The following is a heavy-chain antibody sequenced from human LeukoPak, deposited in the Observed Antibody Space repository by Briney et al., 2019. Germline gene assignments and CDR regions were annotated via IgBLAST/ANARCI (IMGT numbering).Heavy chain of an antibody. D-gene: IGHD1-26*01. CDR3: AAVLNGSFAPQDAFDI. CDR2: IHTGGST. J-gene: IGHJ3*02. V-gene: IGHV3-53*01. Sequence: GGSLRLSCAASGFTVSSNYMSWVRQAPGKGLEWVSVIHTGGSTYYADSVKGRFTISRDNSKNTLYLQMNSLRAEDTAVYYCAAVLNGSFAPQDAFDIWGQGTMVTVSS. CDR1: GFTVSSNY.